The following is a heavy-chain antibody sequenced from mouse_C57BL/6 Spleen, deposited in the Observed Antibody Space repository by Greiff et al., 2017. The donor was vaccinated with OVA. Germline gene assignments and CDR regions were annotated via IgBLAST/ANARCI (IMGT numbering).Heavy chain of an antibody. D-gene: IGHD2-1*01. CDR2: INPSNGGT. Sequence: VQLQQSGPELVKPGASVKISCKASGYSFTGYYMNWVKQSPEKSLEWIGEINPSNGGTTYNQKFKAKATLTVDKSSSTAYMQLKSLTSEDSAFYYCARVRGNSGGFAYWGQGTLVTVSA. V-gene: IGHV1-42*01. CDR3: ARVRGNSGGFAY. J-gene: IGHJ3*01. CDR1: GYSFTGYY.